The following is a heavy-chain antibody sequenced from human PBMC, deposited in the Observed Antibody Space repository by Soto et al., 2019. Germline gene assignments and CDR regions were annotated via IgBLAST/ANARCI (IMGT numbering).Heavy chain of an antibody. Sequence: QVQLVESGGGVVQPGRSLRLSCAASGFTFSSYGMHWVSQAPGKGLEWVAVISYDGSNKYYADSVKGRFTISRDNSKNTLYLQMNSLRAEDTAVYYCAYLWFGELSDAFDIWGQGTMVTVSS. CDR1: GFTFSSYG. CDR2: ISYDGSNK. CDR3: AYLWFGELSDAFDI. J-gene: IGHJ3*02. D-gene: IGHD3-10*01. V-gene: IGHV3-30*03.